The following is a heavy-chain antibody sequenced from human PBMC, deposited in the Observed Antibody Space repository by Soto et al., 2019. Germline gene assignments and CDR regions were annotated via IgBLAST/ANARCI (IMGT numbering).Heavy chain of an antibody. CDR3: ARGRHAVFTHYFDH. Sequence: PSETLSLPCFPSGGSVTSYHWSCIWRFPGKGLDWIAYTSSTGHTNSSPARQSRVTISLNRSKNQLSLKSTSMTADDTAVSSCARGRHAVFTHYFDHWGQRTQVTFCS. D-gene: IGHD2-8*01. CDR2: TSSTGHT. V-gene: IGHV4-59*02. CDR1: GGSVTSYH. J-gene: IGHJ4*02.